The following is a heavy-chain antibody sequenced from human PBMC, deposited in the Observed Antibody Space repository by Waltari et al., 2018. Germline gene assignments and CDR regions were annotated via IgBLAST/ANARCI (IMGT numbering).Heavy chain of an antibody. CDR2: INPNSAGT. Sequence: QVQLVQSGAEVKKPGASVKVSCKASGYTFTGYYMHWVRQAPGQGLEWMGRINPNSAGTNYAQKLKGRVTMTRDTSISTADMELSRLRADDTSVYYCARGLLVPDAFDIWGQGTMVTVSS. J-gene: IGHJ3*02. V-gene: IGHV1-2*06. D-gene: IGHD6-13*01. CDR3: ARGLLVPDAFDI. CDR1: GYTFTGYY.